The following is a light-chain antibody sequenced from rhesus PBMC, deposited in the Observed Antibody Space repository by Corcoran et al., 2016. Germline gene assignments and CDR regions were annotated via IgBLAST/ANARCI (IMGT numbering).Light chain of an antibody. Sequence: DIQMSQSPSSLSASVGDRVTITCRASQGISSYLNWYQQKPGKAPKLLIYYANGLASGFPSRFSGSGSGTEFTLTISSRQPEDFATYYCQQGNSNPLTFGGGTKVELK. CDR1: QGISSY. V-gene: IGKV1-32*02. CDR2: YAN. CDR3: QQGNSNPLT. J-gene: IGKJ4*01.